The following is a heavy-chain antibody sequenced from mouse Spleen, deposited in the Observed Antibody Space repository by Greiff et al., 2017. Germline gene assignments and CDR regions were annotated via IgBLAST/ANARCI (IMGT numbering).Heavy chain of an antibody. J-gene: IGHJ2*01. Sequence: EVKLVESGGGLVKPGGSLKLSCAASGFTFSSYAMSWVRQTPEKRLEWVATISSGGSYTYYPDSVKGRFTISRDNAKNTLYLQMSSLRSEDTAMYYCARRLYYDYFDYWGQGTTLTVSS. CDR3: ARRLYYDYFDY. V-gene: IGHV5-9-3*01. CDR2: ISSGGSYT. CDR1: GFTFSSYA. D-gene: IGHD2-4*01.